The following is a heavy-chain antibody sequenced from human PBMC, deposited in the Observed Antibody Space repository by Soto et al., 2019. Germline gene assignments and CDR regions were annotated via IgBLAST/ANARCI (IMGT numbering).Heavy chain of an antibody. CDR1: GFTFSRYS. CDR2: ISSASSYI. CDR3: ARDLTIAAAGYYFDL. Sequence: EVQLVESGGGLVKPGGSLRLSCAASGFTFSRYSMNWVRQAPGKGLEWVSSISSASSYIYYADSVKGRFTISRDNAKNSLSLQMDSLRAEDTAVYYCARDLTIAAAGYYFDLWGQGTLVTVSS. V-gene: IGHV3-21*01. D-gene: IGHD6-13*01. J-gene: IGHJ4*02.